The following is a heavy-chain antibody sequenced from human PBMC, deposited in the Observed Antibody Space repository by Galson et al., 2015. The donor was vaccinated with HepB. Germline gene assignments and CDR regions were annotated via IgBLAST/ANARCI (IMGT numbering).Heavy chain of an antibody. Sequence: SLRLSCAASGFTFSSYWMSWVRQAPGKGLEWVANIKQDGSEKYYVDSVKGRFTISRDNAKNSLYLQMNSLRAEDTAVYYCARDTRWKDIVVVPAAVYYFDYWGQGTLVTVSS. V-gene: IGHV3-7*03. CDR3: ARDTRWKDIVVVPAAVYYFDY. D-gene: IGHD2-2*01. J-gene: IGHJ4*02. CDR2: IKQDGSEK. CDR1: GFTFSSYW.